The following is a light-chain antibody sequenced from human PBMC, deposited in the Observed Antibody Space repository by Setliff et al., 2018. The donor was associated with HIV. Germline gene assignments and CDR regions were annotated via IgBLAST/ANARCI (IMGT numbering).Light chain of an antibody. CDR2: DAP. CDR3: QQRSMWPVT. Sequence: EIVLTQSPATLSLSLGERATLSCRASRSISSYLAWYQQKPGQSPRLLIYDAPNRATGIPARFSGSGSGTDFTLTISSLEPEDFVVYYCQQRSMWPVTFGGGTKVDIK. J-gene: IGKJ4*01. CDR1: RSISSY. V-gene: IGKV3-11*01.